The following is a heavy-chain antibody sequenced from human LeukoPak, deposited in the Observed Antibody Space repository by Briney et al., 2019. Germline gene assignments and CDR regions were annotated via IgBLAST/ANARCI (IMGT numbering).Heavy chain of an antibody. J-gene: IGHJ4*02. CDR3: ARRMVDSGASQVSDH. Sequence: MPSETLSRTCCVYGGPFNGHYWLCIRQSPGEGLEWIGEINDSGVTNCNPSLESRVVLSVDTSKNQFSLRLSSVTAADTAVYFCARRMVDSGASQVSDHWGQGTLVTVSS. CDR2: INDSGVT. V-gene: IGHV4-34*01. CDR1: GGPFNGHY. D-gene: IGHD2-15*01.